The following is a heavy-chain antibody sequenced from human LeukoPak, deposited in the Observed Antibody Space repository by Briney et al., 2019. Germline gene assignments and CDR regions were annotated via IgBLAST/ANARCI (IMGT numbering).Heavy chain of an antibody. CDR3: AREGRSGIIWFDP. Sequence: SVKVSFKASGGTFSSYTISWVRQAPGQGLEWMGRIIPILGIANYAQKFQGRVTIIADKSTSTAYMELSSLRSEDTAVYYCAREGRSGIIWFDPWGQGTLVTVSS. CDR1: GGTFSSYT. CDR2: IIPILGIA. D-gene: IGHD3-16*01. V-gene: IGHV1-69*04. J-gene: IGHJ5*02.